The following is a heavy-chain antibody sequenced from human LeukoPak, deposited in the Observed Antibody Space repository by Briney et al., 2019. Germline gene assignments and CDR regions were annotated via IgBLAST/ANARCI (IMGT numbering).Heavy chain of an antibody. J-gene: IGHJ4*02. Sequence: SETLSLTCTVSGGSISSYYWSWIRQPPGKGLEWIGYIYYSGSTYYNPSLKSRVTISVDRSKNQFSLKLSSVTAADTAVYYCARGRYSSSFYFDYWGQGTLVTVSS. V-gene: IGHV4-59*12. D-gene: IGHD6-6*01. CDR3: ARGRYSSSFYFDY. CDR2: IYYSGST. CDR1: GGSISSYY.